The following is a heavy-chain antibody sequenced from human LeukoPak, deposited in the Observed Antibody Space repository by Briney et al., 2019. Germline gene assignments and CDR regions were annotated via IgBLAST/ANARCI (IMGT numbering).Heavy chain of an antibody. CDR1: GGSISSGGYY. V-gene: IGHV4-31*01. CDR3: ARKENVYYYFDY. Sequence: SETLSLTCTVSGGSISSGGYYWSWIRQHPGKGLEWIGYIYHSGTTYYNPSLQSQVTMSVDTSKNQFSLKLSSVTAVDTAVYYCARKENVYYYFDYWGQGTLVTVSS. CDR2: IYHSGTT. J-gene: IGHJ4*02. D-gene: IGHD3-10*01.